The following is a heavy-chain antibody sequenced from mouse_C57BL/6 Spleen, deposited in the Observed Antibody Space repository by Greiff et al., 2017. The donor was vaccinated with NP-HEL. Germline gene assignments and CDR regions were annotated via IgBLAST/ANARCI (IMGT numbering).Heavy chain of an antibody. D-gene: IGHD1-1*01. V-gene: IGHV1-80*01. Sequence: QVQLQQSGAELVKPGASVKISCKASGYAFSSYWMNWVKQRPGKGLEWIGQIYPGDGDTNYNGKFKGKATLTADKSSSTAYMQLSSLTSEDSAVYFCARERRNYYGSSYDAMDYWGQGTSVTVSS. CDR3: ARERRNYYGSSYDAMDY. CDR2: IYPGDGDT. CDR1: GYAFSSYW. J-gene: IGHJ4*01.